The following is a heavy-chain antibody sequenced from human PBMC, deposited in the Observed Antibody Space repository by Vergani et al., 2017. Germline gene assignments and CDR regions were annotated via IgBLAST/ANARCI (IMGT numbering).Heavy chain of an antibody. V-gene: IGHV1-69*02. D-gene: IGHD4-17*01. CDR1: GGTFSSYT. CDR3: AMDKEVGYGDYVVMVSGYYGMYV. Sequence: QVQLVQSGAEVKKPGSSVKVSCKASGGTFSSYTISWVRQAPGQGLEWMGRIIPILGIANYAQKFQGRVTITADKSTSTAYMELSSLRSEDTAVYYCAMDKEVGYGDYVVMVSGYYGMYVWGQGTTVTVSS. J-gene: IGHJ6*02. CDR2: IIPILGIA.